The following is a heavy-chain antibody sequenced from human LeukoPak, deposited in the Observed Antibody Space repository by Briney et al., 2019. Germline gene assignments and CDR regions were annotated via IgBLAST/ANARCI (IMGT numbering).Heavy chain of an antibody. CDR3: AGSYSGSYSTDY. CDR2: ISHSGST. V-gene: IGHV4-39*01. Sequence: SETLSLTCNVSGGSISSRSHYWAWIRQPPGKGLEWIGGISHSGSTYYNPSLKSRVTISVDTSKNQFSLKLSSVTAADTAVYYCAGSYSGSYSTDYWGQGTLVTVSS. J-gene: IGHJ4*02. D-gene: IGHD1-26*01. CDR1: GGSISSRSHY.